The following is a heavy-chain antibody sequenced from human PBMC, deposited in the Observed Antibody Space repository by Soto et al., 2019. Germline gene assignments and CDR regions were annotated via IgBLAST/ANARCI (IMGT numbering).Heavy chain of an antibody. CDR3: AKGGKPGFGELLYYHFDP. Sequence: GGSLRLSCAASGFTFSSYAMSWVRQAPGKGLEWVSAISGSGGSTYYADSVKGRFTISRDNSKNTLYLQMNSLRAEDTAVYYCAKGGKPGFGELLYYHFDPWGQGTLVTVSS. D-gene: IGHD3-10*01. CDR1: GFTFSSYA. J-gene: IGHJ5*02. CDR2: ISGSGGST. V-gene: IGHV3-23*01.